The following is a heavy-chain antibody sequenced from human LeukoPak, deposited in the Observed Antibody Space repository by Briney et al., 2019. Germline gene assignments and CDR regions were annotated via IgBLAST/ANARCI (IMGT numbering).Heavy chain of an antibody. V-gene: IGHV1-18*01. CDR1: GYTFTSYA. Sequence: ASVKVSCKASGYTFTSYAISWVRQAPGQGLEWMGWISAYNGNTNYAQRLQGRVTMTTDTSTSTAYMELRSLRSDDTAVYYCARLYYDSSGYYSNYFDYWGQGTLVTVSS. CDR2: ISAYNGNT. CDR3: ARLYYDSSGYYSNYFDY. D-gene: IGHD3-22*01. J-gene: IGHJ4*02.